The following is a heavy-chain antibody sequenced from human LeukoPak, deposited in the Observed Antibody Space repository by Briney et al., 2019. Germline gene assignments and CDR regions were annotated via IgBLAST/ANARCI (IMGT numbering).Heavy chain of an antibody. CDR1: GFTFSNYA. V-gene: IGHV3-23*01. D-gene: IGHD2-2*01. Sequence: PGGSLRLSCAASGFTFSNYAMSWVRQAPGKGLEWVSSISGSGGDTHYADSVKGRFTISRDNSKNTLYLQMNSLRAEDTAVYYCAKDDVIVPAAFDYWGQGTLVTVSS. CDR3: AKDDVIVPAAFDY. J-gene: IGHJ4*02. CDR2: ISGSGGDT.